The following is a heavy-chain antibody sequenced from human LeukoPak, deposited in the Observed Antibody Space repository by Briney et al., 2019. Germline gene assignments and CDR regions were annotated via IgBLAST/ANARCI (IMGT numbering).Heavy chain of an antibody. D-gene: IGHD6-19*01. CDR2: VAHDGSVQ. J-gene: IGHJ1*01. CDR3: AKEPTPYSSGWYFQH. Sequence: GGSLRLSCAASGFTYNICAMHWVRQAPGKGLEWVAVVAHDGSVQHYADSVKGRVSISRDNSQNTLSLLMNSLRTEDTAVYYCAKEPTPYSSGWYFQHWGQGTLVTVSS. V-gene: IGHV3-30*04. CDR1: GFTYNICA.